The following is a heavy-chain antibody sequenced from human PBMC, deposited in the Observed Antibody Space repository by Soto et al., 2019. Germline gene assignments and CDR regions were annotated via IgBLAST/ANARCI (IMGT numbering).Heavy chain of an antibody. CDR1: AFPSSSYW. D-gene: IGHD6-19*01. V-gene: IGHV3-7*01. J-gene: IGHJ6*02. Sequence: RGSLRLSCLASAFPSSSYWVCWVRQAPGTGLEWVANIKQDGSDKYYVDSVKGRFTISRDNAKSSLYLQTNSLRVEDTAVYYCARVFPGSGWPYHYYGMDVWGQGTTVTGSS. CDR2: IKQDGSDK. CDR3: ARVFPGSGWPYHYYGMDV.